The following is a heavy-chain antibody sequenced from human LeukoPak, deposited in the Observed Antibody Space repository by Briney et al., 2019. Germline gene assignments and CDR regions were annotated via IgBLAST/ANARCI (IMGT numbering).Heavy chain of an antibody. CDR1: GYTFTSYD. Sequence: ASVKVSCTASGYTFTSYDINWVRQATGQGLEWMGWMNPSSGNTGYAQKFQGRVTMTRNTSISTAYMELSSLRSEDTAVYYCARGPGDYYYYYGMDVWGQGTTVTVSS. D-gene: IGHD7-27*01. V-gene: IGHV1-8*01. CDR3: ARGPGDYYYYYGMDV. CDR2: MNPSSGNT. J-gene: IGHJ6*02.